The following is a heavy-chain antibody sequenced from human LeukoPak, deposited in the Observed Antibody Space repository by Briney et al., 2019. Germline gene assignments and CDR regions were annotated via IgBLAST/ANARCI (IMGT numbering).Heavy chain of an antibody. CDR2: ISYDGRNK. CDR3: AKDWYSSSWYGVARRLDY. J-gene: IGHJ4*02. Sequence: GWALTLSCASSGCTFSSYAMHGLRQAPGKGLEGVADISYDGRNKYYADSVKGRFTISRDHSQNQLYLQMNSLRAEDTAVYYCAKDWYSSSWYGVARRLDYWGQGTLVSVSS. V-gene: IGHV3-30*04. CDR1: GCTFSSYA. D-gene: IGHD6-13*01.